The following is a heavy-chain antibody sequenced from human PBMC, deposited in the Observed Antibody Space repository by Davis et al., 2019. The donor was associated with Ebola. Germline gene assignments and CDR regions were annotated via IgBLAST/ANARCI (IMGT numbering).Heavy chain of an antibody. Sequence: PGGSLRLSCAASGFTFNNYAMTWFRQAPGKGLEWVSGVTRTGGGTHYADSVKGRFTISRDNSKSTLFLQMNSLRAEDTAVYYCAKARVAGDIDYWGQGTLVTVSS. D-gene: IGHD6-19*01. CDR2: VTRTGGGT. CDR1: GFTFNNYA. V-gene: IGHV3-23*01. CDR3: AKARVAGDIDY. J-gene: IGHJ4*02.